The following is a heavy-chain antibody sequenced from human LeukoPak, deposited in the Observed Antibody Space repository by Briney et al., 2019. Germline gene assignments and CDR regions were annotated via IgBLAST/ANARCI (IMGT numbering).Heavy chain of an antibody. CDR2: MNPNSGNT. CDR1: GYTFTSYD. V-gene: IGHV1-8*01. D-gene: IGHD6-19*01. J-gene: IGHJ4*02. CDR3: AIRRSGLYSSGWYAVGY. Sequence: ASVKVSCKASGYTFTSYDINWVRQATGQGLEWMGWMNPNSGNTGYAQKFQGRVTMTRNTSISTVYMELSSLRSEDTAVYYYAIRRSGLYSSGWYAVGYWGQGTLVTVSS.